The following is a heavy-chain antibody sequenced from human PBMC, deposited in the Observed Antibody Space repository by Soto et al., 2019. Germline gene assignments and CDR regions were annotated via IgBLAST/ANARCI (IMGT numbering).Heavy chain of an antibody. CDR1: GGSFSGYY. V-gene: IGHV4-34*01. CDR3: ARGRTKQNSSSYNWFDP. J-gene: IGHJ5*02. D-gene: IGHD6-6*01. Sequence: SETLSLTCAVYGGSFSGYYWSWIRQPPGKGLEWIGEVNHSGSTNYNPSLKSRVTISVDTSKNQFSLKLSSVTAADTAVYYCARGRTKQNSSSYNWFDPWGQGTLVTVS. CDR2: VNHSGST.